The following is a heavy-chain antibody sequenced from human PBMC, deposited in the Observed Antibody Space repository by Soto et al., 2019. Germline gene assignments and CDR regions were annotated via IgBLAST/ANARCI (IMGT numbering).Heavy chain of an antibody. CDR1: GFTFSSHA. Sequence: HPVGSLRLSCAASGFTFSSHAMHWVRQAPGKGLEWVAIISYHGSNKDHADSVKGRFTISRDNSKNTLFLQMNSLRAEDTAVYYCARDRSYGDREGYYDGMDVWGQGTTVTVSS. V-gene: IGHV3-30-3*01. D-gene: IGHD4-17*01. CDR2: ISYHGSNK. J-gene: IGHJ6*02. CDR3: ARDRSYGDREGYYDGMDV.